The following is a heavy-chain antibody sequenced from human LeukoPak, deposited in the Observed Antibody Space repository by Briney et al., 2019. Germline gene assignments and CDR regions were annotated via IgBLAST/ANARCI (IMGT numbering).Heavy chain of an antibody. CDR2: ISSRSSYI. J-gene: IGHJ5*02. CDR3: ARAHRYDSSGYYSS. Sequence: GPCLSLSYPASGATVTSYSMSCARLPPGDWLDSLSFISSRSSYIYYADSVKGRFTISRDNAKNSLYLQMNSLRAEDTAVYYCARAHRYDSSGYYSSWGQGTLVSVSS. CDR1: GATVTSYS. D-gene: IGHD3-22*01. V-gene: IGHV3-21*01.